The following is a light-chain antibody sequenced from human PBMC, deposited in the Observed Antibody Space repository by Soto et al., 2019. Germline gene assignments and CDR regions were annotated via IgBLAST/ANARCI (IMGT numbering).Light chain of an antibody. CDR2: GAS. J-gene: IGKJ1*01. Sequence: EIVLTQSPGTLSLSPGERATLSCRASQSVSNNYLAWYQQKPGQAPRLHIYGASSGATGIPDRFSGSASGTDFTLTITRLEPEDFAVYYCQQYGSSPTTFGQGTKVEIK. CDR1: QSVSNNY. CDR3: QQYGSSPTT. V-gene: IGKV3-20*01.